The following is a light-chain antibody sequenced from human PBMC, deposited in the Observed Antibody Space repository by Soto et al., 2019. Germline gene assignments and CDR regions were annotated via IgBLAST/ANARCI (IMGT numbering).Light chain of an antibody. CDR2: DAS. CDR1: QSISSW. V-gene: IGKV1-5*01. Sequence: DIQMTQSPSTLSASVGDRVTITCRASQSISSWLAWYQQKPGKAPKLLIYDASSLESGVPSRFSGSGSGTEFTLIISSLQPEDSATYYCQQTDSTPLTFGGGTKVDIK. CDR3: QQTDSTPLT. J-gene: IGKJ4*01.